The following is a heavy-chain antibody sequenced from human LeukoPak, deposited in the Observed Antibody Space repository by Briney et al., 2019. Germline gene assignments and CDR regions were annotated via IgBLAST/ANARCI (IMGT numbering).Heavy chain of an antibody. D-gene: IGHD6-6*01. CDR2: IYNSGTIYYSGST. CDR3: ARDDYSTSTPPPRRYFDL. J-gene: IGHJ2*01. CDR1: GGSMSSNY. Sequence: SETLSLTCTVSGGSMSSNYWSWIRQPPGKGLEWIGYIYNSGTIYYSGSTNYNPSLLSRVTISVDTSKNQFSLKLTSVTAADTAVYYCARDDYSTSTPPPRRYFDLWGRGTLVTVSS. V-gene: IGHV4-59*12.